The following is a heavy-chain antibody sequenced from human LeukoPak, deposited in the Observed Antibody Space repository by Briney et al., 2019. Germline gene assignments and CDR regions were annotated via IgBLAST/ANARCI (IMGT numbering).Heavy chain of an antibody. J-gene: IGHJ5*02. CDR3: ARDRSAYDFWSGDNWFDP. V-gene: IGHV1-46*01. CDR2: INPSGGST. CDR1: GYTFTSYY. D-gene: IGHD3-3*01. Sequence: ASVKVSCKASGYTFTSYYMHWVRQAPGQGLEWMGIINPSGGSTSYAQKFQGRVTTTRDTSTSTVYMELSSLRSEDTAVYYCARDRSAYDFWSGDNWFDPWGQGTLVTVSS.